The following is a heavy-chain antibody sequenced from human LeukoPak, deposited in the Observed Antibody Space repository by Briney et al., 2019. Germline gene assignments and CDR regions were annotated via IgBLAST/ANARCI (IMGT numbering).Heavy chain of an antibody. J-gene: IGHJ4*02. Sequence: ASVKVSCKASGYTFTSYGISWVRQAPGQGLEWMGWISAYNGNTNYAQKLQGRVTMTTDTSTSTAYMELRSLRSDDTAVYYCATGDLSGYDYGAFDYWGQGTLVTVSS. V-gene: IGHV1-18*01. CDR3: ATGDLSGYDYGAFDY. D-gene: IGHD5-12*01. CDR2: ISAYNGNT. CDR1: GYTFTSYG.